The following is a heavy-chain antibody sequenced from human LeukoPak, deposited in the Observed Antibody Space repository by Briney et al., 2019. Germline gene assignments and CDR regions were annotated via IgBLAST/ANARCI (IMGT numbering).Heavy chain of an antibody. Sequence: GGSLRLSCAASGFTYTNYWVSWFRQAPGQGLEWVASIKQDGSERYYVDSVKGRFTISRDNAKNSLFLQLSSLRVVDTAVYYCARGSMHVYHLYTDYWGQGTLVTVSS. D-gene: IGHD3-16*01. CDR3: ARGSMHVYHLYTDY. CDR1: GFTYTNYW. CDR2: IKQDGSER. V-gene: IGHV3-7*01. J-gene: IGHJ4*02.